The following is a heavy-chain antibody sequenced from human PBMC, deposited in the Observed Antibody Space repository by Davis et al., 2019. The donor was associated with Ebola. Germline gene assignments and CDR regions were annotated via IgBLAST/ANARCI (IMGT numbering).Heavy chain of an antibody. D-gene: IGHD1-14*01. CDR2: ISYDGSNK. V-gene: IGHV3-30*04. CDR3: ARDSTGTTGDFGY. CDR1: GFTFSSYA. Sequence: PGGSLRLSCAASGFTFSSYAVHRVRPAPGKGLEWVAVISYDGSNKYYADSVKGRFTISRDNSKNTLYLQMNSLRAEDTAVYYCARDSTGTTGDFGYWGQGTLVTVSS. J-gene: IGHJ4*02.